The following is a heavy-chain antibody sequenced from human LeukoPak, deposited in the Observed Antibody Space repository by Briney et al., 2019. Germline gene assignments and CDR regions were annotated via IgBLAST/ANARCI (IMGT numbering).Heavy chain of an antibody. CDR1: GGSISSGDYY. CDR3: ARVCSDGASNYGDYVPGVDY. Sequence: SETLSLTCTVSGGSISSGDYYWSWIRQPPGKSLEWIGYIYYSGSTYYNPSLKSRVTISVDTSKNQFSLKLSSVTAADTAVYYCARVCSDGASNYGDYVPGVDYWGQGTLVTVSS. CDR2: IYYSGST. J-gene: IGHJ4*02. D-gene: IGHD4-17*01. V-gene: IGHV4-30-4*01.